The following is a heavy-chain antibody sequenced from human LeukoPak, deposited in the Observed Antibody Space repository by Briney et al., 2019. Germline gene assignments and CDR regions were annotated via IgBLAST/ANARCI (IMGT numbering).Heavy chain of an antibody. CDR3: AIHYYDSSGYFPLPVWTPPPQDY. V-gene: IGHV1-8*01. D-gene: IGHD3-22*01. J-gene: IGHJ4*02. CDR2: MNPNSGNT. Sequence: ASVKVSCKASGYTFTSYDINWERQATGQGLEWMGWMNPNSGNTGYAQKFQGRVTMTRNTSISTAYMELSSLRSEDTAVYYCAIHYYDSSGYFPLPVWTPPPQDYWGQGTLVTVSS. CDR1: GYTFTSYD.